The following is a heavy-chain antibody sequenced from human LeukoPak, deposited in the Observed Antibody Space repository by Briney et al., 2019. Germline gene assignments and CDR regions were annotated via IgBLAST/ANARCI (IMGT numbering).Heavy chain of an antibody. J-gene: IGHJ4*02. CDR1: GGSFSSYY. Sequence: SETLSLTCTVSGGSFSSYYWSWIRQPPGKGLEWIGYIYYSGSTNYNPSLKSRVTISVDTSKNQFSLRLSSVTAADTAEYYCARAGTAMVTLDYWGQGTLVTVSS. D-gene: IGHD5-18*01. V-gene: IGHV4-59*01. CDR2: IYYSGST. CDR3: ARAGTAMVTLDY.